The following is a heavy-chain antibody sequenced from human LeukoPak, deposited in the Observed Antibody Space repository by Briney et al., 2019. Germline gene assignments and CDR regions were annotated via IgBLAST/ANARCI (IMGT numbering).Heavy chain of an antibody. J-gene: IGHJ4*02. D-gene: IGHD3-3*01. CDR3: AAASITIFGVAALDY. V-gene: IGHV4-39*07. Sequence: PSETLSLTCTVSGGSISSSSYYWGWIRRPPGKGLEWIGSIYYSGSTYYNPSLKSRVTISVDTSKNQFSLKLSSVTAADTAVYYCAAASITIFGVAALDYWGQGTLVTVSS. CDR1: GGSISSSSYY. CDR2: IYYSGST.